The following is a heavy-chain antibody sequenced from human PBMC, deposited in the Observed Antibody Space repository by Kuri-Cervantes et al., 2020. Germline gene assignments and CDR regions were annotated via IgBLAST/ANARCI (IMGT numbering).Heavy chain of an antibody. J-gene: IGHJ6*02. CDR1: GFTFDDYA. CDR3: ARVRGVIRNYYGMDV. V-gene: IGHV3-30-3*01. Sequence: GGSLRLSCAASGFTFDDYAMHWVRQAPGKGLEWVAVISYDGSNKYYADSVKGRFTISRDNSKNTLYLQMNSLRAEDTAVYYCARVRGVIRNYYGMDVWGQGTTVTVSS. CDR2: ISYDGSNK. D-gene: IGHD3-10*01.